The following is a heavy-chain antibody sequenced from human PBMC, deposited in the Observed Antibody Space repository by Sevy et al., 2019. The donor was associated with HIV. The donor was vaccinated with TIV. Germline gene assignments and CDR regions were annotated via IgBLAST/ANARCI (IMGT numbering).Heavy chain of an antibody. J-gene: IGHJ4*02. CDR1: GGSISSYY. CDR3: ARGGSIVAKPFDY. D-gene: IGHD5-12*01. V-gene: IGHV4-59*01. Sequence: SETLSLTCTVSGGSISSYYWSWIRQPPGKGLEWIGYIYYSGSTNYNPSLKSRVTISVDTSKNQFSLNLSSVTAADTAVYYCARGGSIVAKPFDYWGQGTLVTVSS. CDR2: IYYSGST.